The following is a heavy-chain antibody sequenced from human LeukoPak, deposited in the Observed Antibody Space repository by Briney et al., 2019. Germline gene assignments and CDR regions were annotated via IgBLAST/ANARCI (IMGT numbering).Heavy chain of an antibody. CDR3: AKTRYDILSDDAFDI. D-gene: IGHD3-9*01. Sequence: GGSLRLSCAASGFTFSSYGMHWVRLAPGKGLEWVSGISWNSGSIGYADSVKGRFTISRDNAKNSLYLQMNSLRAEDTALYYCAKTRYDILSDDAFDIWGQGTMVTVSS. CDR2: ISWNSGSI. J-gene: IGHJ3*02. V-gene: IGHV3-9*01. CDR1: GFTFSSYG.